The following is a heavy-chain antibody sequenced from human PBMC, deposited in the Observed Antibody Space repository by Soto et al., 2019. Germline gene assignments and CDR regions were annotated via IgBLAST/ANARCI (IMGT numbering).Heavy chain of an antibody. CDR3: ARGGVDYYDSSGYYFAPYYFDY. Sequence: SETLSLTCAVSGGSISSGGYSWSWIRQPPGKGLEWIGYIYHSGSTYYNPSLKSRVTISVDRSKNQFSLKLSSVTAADTAVYYCARGGVDYYDSSGYYFAPYYFDYWGQGPLVTVS. CDR2: IYHSGST. CDR1: GGSISSGGYS. D-gene: IGHD3-22*01. J-gene: IGHJ4*02. V-gene: IGHV4-30-2*01.